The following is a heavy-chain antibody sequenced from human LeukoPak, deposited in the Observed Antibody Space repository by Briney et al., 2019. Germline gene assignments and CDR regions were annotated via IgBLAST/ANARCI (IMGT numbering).Heavy chain of an antibody. J-gene: IGHJ4*02. V-gene: IGHV3-48*03. Sequence: GGSLRLSCAASGVTFSSYEMNWVRQAPGEGLEWVSYIISSGSTLYYADSVKGRFTISRDNAKNSLYLQMNSLRAEDTAVYYCARTDSLAYCGGDCGNQPGYFDYWGQGTLVTVSS. D-gene: IGHD2-21*02. CDR2: IISSGSTL. CDR1: GVTFSSYE. CDR3: ARTDSLAYCGGDCGNQPGYFDY.